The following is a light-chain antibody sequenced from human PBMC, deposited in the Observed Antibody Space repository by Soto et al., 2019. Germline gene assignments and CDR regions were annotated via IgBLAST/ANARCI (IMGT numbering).Light chain of an antibody. CDR1: SSDVGGYTY. CDR2: EVT. V-gene: IGLV2-8*01. CDR3: SSYGGNNNLI. J-gene: IGLJ2*01. Sequence: QSALTQPPSASGSPGQSVTISCTGTSSDVGGYTYVSWYQQYPGKAPKLMIYEVTKRPSGVPDRFSGSKSGNTASLTVSGLQAEDVADYYCSSYGGNNNLIFGGGTMLTVL.